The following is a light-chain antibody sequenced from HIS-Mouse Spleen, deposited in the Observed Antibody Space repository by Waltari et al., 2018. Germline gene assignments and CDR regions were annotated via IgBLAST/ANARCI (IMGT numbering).Light chain of an antibody. Sequence: QSALTQPRSVSGSPGQSVTISCTGTSSDVGGYNYVSWYQHHPGKAPKLMIYDVSKRPSGVPDRFSGSKSGNTASLTISGLQAEDEAYYYCCSYAGSHWVFGGGTKLTVL. CDR3: CSYAGSHWV. V-gene: IGLV2-11*01. CDR1: SSDVGGYNY. J-gene: IGLJ3*02. CDR2: DVS.